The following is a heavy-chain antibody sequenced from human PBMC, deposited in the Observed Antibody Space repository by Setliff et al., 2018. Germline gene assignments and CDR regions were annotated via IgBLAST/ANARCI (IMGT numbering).Heavy chain of an antibody. V-gene: IGHV1-69*05. CDR1: GGTFGNYG. D-gene: IGHD2-15*01. CDR3: AREGVDPRSSTDYRYYMDV. CDR2: TIPMFGTT. J-gene: IGHJ6*03. Sequence: SVKVSCKATGGTFGNYGISWVRQAPGQGLEWMGGTIPMFGTTNYAHKFQGRVTIITDESTSTAYMELSSLRSEDTAVYYCAREGVDPRSSTDYRYYMDVWGKGTTVTVSS.